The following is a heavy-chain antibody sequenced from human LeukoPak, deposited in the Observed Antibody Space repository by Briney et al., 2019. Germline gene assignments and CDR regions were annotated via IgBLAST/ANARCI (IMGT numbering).Heavy chain of an antibody. V-gene: IGHV3-53*01. CDR3: AKTMVRRDAFDI. D-gene: IGHD3-10*01. CDR1: GFTVSSNF. CDR2: IYGGGST. Sequence: GGSLRLSCAASGFTVSSNFMSWVRQAPGKGLEWVSVIYGGGSTYYADSVKGRFTISRDNSKNTLYLQMNSLRAEDTAVYYCAKTMVRRDAFDIWGQGTMVTVSS. J-gene: IGHJ3*02.